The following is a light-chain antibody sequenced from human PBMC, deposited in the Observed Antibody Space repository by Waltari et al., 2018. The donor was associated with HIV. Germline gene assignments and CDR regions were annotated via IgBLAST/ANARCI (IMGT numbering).Light chain of an antibody. J-gene: IGLJ1*01. CDR3: YSTDSSGNHWV. CDR2: EEI. CDR1: ALPKKY. Sequence: SYELTQPPSVSVSPGQTARITCSGDALPKKYAYWYQQKSGQAPVLVIYEEIKRPSGIPGRFSGSSSGTMATLTISGAQVEDEADYYCYSTDSSGNHWVFGTGTKVTVL. V-gene: IGLV3-10*01.